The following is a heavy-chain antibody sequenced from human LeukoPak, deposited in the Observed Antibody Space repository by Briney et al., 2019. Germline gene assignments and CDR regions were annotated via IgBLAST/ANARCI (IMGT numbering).Heavy chain of an antibody. CDR3: AREYSSSSGRAFGI. V-gene: IGHV3-48*01. CDR2: ISSSSTTI. Sequence: PGGSLRLSCAASGFTFNSYSMNWVRQAPGQGLEWVPYISSSSTTIYYAGSVKGRLTISRDNAKNSLYLQMNSLRAEDTAVYYCAREYSSSSGRAFGIWGQGTVVTVSS. CDR1: GFTFNSYS. J-gene: IGHJ3*02. D-gene: IGHD6-6*01.